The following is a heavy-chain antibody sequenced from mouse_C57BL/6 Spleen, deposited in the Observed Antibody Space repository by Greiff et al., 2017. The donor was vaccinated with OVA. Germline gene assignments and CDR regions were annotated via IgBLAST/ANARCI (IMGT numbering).Heavy chain of an antibody. J-gene: IGHJ3*01. V-gene: IGHV1-59*01. CDR1: GYTFPSYW. CDR2: IDPSDSYT. CDR3: AWGAYYESVFAY. D-gene: IGHD2-10*01. Sequence: QVQLQQPGAELVRPGTSVKLSCKASGYTFPSYWMPWVKQRPGQGLEWIGVIDPSDSYTNYNQKFKGKAPLTVDTSSSTAYMQLSSLRCEDSAVYYCAWGAYYESVFAYWGKGTLVTVSA.